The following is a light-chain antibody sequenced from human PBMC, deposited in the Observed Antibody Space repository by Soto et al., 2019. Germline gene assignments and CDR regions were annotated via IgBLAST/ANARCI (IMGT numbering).Light chain of an antibody. CDR3: QQYDNLFFS. Sequence: DIQMTQSPSSLSASGGDRVIITCQASQDISNYLNWYQKKPGKAPKLLIYDVFNLEAGVPSRFSGSGSGTDFTLNISSLQPEDIATYYCQQYDNLFFSFGGGTRVEIK. J-gene: IGKJ4*01. CDR1: QDISNY. V-gene: IGKV1-33*01. CDR2: DVF.